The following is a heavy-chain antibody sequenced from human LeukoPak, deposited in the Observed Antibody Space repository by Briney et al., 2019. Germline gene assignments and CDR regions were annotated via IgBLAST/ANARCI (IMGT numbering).Heavy chain of an antibody. J-gene: IGHJ6*02. CDR3: AKDVRVGGGGMDV. CDR1: GFGFRSYG. CDR2: IWHDGSND. D-gene: IGHD1-26*01. Sequence: GGSLRLSCAASGFGFRSYGMHWVRQAPGKGLEWVAVIWHDGSNDYYADSVKGRFTISRDNSKNTLYLQMNSLRAEDTAVYYCAKDVRVGGGGMDVWGQGTPVTVSS. V-gene: IGHV3-33*06.